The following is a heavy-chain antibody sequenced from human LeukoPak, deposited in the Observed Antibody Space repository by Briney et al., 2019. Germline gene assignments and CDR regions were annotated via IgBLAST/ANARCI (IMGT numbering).Heavy chain of an antibody. CDR1: GYTFSRYY. Sequence: ASEKVSCKASGYTFSRYYIHWVRQAPGQGLEWMGKMNPSGGTTTYAQKFQGRVTVTRDTPTSTVYMEMSSLRPEDTAVYYCAREESGGLFDYWGQGTLLTVSS. D-gene: IGHD3-16*01. V-gene: IGHV1-46*01. CDR3: AREESGGLFDY. J-gene: IGHJ4*02. CDR2: MNPSGGTT.